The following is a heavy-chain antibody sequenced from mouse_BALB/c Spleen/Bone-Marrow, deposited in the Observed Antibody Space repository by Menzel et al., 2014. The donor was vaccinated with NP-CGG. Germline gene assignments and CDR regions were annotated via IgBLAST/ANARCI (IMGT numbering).Heavy chain of an antibody. Sequence: VQLQQSGPELVRPGVSAKISCKGSGYTFTDYGMHWVKQSHAKSLEWIGLISLYSGNTNYNQKFKDKATMTVDKSSSTAYMELARLTSEDSAIYYCARGDYRYDETMDYWGQGTSVTVSS. D-gene: IGHD2-14*01. CDR3: ARGDYRYDETMDY. CDR2: ISLYSGNT. V-gene: IGHV1-67*01. J-gene: IGHJ4*01. CDR1: GYTFTDYG.